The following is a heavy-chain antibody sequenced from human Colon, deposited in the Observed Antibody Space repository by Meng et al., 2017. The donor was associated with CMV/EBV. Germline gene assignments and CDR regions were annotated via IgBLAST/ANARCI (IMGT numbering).Heavy chain of an antibody. CDR3: AGGKTMGAY. CDR1: GFTFSDYY. J-gene: IGHJ4*02. D-gene: IGHD4/OR15-4a*01. Sequence: GGSLRLSCTASGFTFSDYYMSWIRQAPGKGLEWISYISSSGSTIYYAASVKGRFTMSRDNAKNSLYLQMNSLRVEDTAVYYSAGGKTMGAYWGQGTLVTVSS. V-gene: IGHV3-11*04. CDR2: ISSSGSTI.